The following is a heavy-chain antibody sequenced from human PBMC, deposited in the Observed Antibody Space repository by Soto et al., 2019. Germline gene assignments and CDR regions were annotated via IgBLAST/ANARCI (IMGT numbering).Heavy chain of an antibody. V-gene: IGHV3-66*01. J-gene: IGHJ6*04. Sequence: EVQLVESGGGLVQPGGSLSLSCAASGFTVSSKYMTWVRQAPGKGLEWVSLLHSGGTTYYADSVKGRFTISRDTSENTLHLPMDSLRVEDTAVYYCARDDVLCDGGRCYGIPLDVLGKVTAVTVSS. CDR2: LHSGGTT. D-gene: IGHD2-15*01. CDR1: GFTVSSKY. CDR3: ARDDVLCDGGRCYGIPLDV.